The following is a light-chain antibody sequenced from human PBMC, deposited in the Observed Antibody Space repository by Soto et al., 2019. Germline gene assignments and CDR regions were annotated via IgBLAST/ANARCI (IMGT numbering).Light chain of an antibody. J-gene: IGKJ1*01. CDR2: GAS. CDR1: QSVSSSY. Sequence: EIVLTQSPGTLSLSPGERATLSCRASQSVSSSYLAWYQQKPGQAPRLLIYGASSRATGIPDRFSGSGSGTDFPLTISRLEPEDFAVYYCQQYGSSPWKFGQGTKVEIK. V-gene: IGKV3-20*01. CDR3: QQYGSSPWK.